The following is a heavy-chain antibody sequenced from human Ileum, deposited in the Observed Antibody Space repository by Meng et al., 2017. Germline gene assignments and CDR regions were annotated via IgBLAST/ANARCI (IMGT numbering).Heavy chain of an antibody. CDR3: AADKGRYDYVWGSYRSTDAFDI. D-gene: IGHD3-16*02. J-gene: IGHJ3*02. Sequence: SVKVSCKASGSTFTSSAVQWVRQARGQRLEWIGWIVVGSGNTNYAQKFQERVTITRDMSTSTAYMGLSSLRSEDTAVYYCAADKGRYDYVWGSYRSTDAFDIWGQETMITVSS. CDR1: GSTFTSSA. V-gene: IGHV1-58*01. CDR2: IVVGSGNT.